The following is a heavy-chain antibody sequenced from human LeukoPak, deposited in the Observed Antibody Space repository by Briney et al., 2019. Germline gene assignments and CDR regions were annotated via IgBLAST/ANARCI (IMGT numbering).Heavy chain of an antibody. Sequence: ASVKVSCTASGYTFTGYYMHWVRQAPVQGLERLGWINPNSGGTNYAQKFQGRVTMTRDTSISTAYMELSRLRSDDSAVSYCARAVPAIAAGIHWFDFCGQGTVVTVSS. J-gene: IGHJ5*01. CDR2: INPNSGGT. D-gene: IGHD6-13*01. CDR3: ARAVPAIAAGIHWFDF. V-gene: IGHV1-2*02. CDR1: GYTFTGYY.